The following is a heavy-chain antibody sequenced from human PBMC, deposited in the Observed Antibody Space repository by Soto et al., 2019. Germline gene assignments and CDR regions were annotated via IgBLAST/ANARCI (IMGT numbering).Heavy chain of an antibody. V-gene: IGHV4-30-4*01. J-gene: IGHJ4*02. CDR3: ARVLYSSSWEYYFDY. Sequence: KTSETLSLTCTVSGGSISSGDYYWSWIRQPPGKGLEWIGYIYYSGSTYYNPSLKSRVTISVDTSKNQFSPKLSSVTAADTAVYYCARVLYSSSWEYYFDYWGQGTLVTVSS. D-gene: IGHD6-13*01. CDR2: IYYSGST. CDR1: GGSISSGDYY.